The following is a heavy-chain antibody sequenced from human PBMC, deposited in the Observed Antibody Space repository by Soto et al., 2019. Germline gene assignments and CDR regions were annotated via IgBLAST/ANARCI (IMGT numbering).Heavy chain of an antibody. CDR1: GCIFVNYG. D-gene: IGHD3-16*01. Sequence: QVQLVQSGDEVKKPGASVKVSCKASGCIFVNYGIAWVRQAPGQGLEWMGWISPYTGNTHSATKVQGRLTMTTDTPTNTAYMDLGSLTSDDTAVYYCVMVDNYVTPTPQDVWGQGTTVTVSS. CDR3: VMVDNYVTPTPQDV. J-gene: IGHJ6*02. V-gene: IGHV1-18*01. CDR2: ISPYTGNT.